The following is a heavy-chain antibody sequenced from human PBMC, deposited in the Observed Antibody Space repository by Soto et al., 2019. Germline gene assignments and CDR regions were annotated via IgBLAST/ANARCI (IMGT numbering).Heavy chain of an antibody. J-gene: IGHJ5*02. D-gene: IGHD6-13*01. CDR1: GGSISSGDYY. Sequence: PSETLSLTCTVSGGSISSGDYYWSWIRQPPGKGLEWIGYIYYSGSTNYNHSLKSRVTISVDTSKNQFSMKLSSVTAADTAVYYCARRQPPGNSSWRYNWFDPWGQGTLVTVSS. CDR2: IYYSGST. V-gene: IGHV4-61*08. CDR3: ARRQPPGNSSWRYNWFDP.